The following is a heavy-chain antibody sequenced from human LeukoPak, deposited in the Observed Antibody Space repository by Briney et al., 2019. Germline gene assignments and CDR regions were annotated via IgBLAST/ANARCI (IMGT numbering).Heavy chain of an antibody. Sequence: ASVKVSCKASGYTFTNYYIHWVRQAPGQGLEWMGFINPSGGSTSYAQKFQGRVTMTGDTSTNTVYMELSSLRAEDTAVYFCAKADSLSEYYYGMDVWGQGTTVTVSS. V-gene: IGHV1-46*01. J-gene: IGHJ6*02. CDR1: GYTFTNYY. D-gene: IGHD2-8*01. CDR2: INPSGGST. CDR3: AKADSLSEYYYGMDV.